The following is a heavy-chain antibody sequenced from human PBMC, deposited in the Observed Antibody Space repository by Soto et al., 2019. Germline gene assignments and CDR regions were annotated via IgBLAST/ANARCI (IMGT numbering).Heavy chain of an antibody. V-gene: IGHV4-30-4*01. Sequence: SETLSLTCTVSGDSISTYDYYWSWFRQPPGGGLQWIGYIYYSGTTYYNPSLKSRVTLSMDTSKNQFSLRLSSVTAADTAVYYCARGIGVFDSWGQGTLVTVYS. CDR1: GDSISTYDYY. J-gene: IGHJ4*02. CDR3: ARGIGVFDS. CDR2: IYYSGTT. D-gene: IGHD3-10*01.